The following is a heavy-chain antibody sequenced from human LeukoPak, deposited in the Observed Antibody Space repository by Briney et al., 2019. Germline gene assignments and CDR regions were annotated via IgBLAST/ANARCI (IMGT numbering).Heavy chain of an antibody. CDR2: FSSSGTSI. J-gene: IGHJ4*02. V-gene: IGHV3-11*01. D-gene: IGHD3-22*01. Sequence: GGSLRLSCAASGFSLTDYYMSWIRQAPAKGLEWVSYFSSSGTSIYYTESVKGQFTISRDNARSSLYLQMNGLRAEDTAVYYCAISDSSNYGPPDYWGQGILVTVSS. CDR3: AISDSSNYGPPDY. CDR1: GFSLTDYY.